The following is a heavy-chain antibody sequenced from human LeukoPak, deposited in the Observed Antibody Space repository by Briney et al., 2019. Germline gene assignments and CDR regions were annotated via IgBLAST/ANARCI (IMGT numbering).Heavy chain of an antibody. J-gene: IGHJ4*02. D-gene: IGHD5-18*01. Sequence: GRSLRLSCAASGFTFSSSWMNWVRQAPGKGLEWVANIKQDGSEKYFADSVKGRFTISRDNARNSLYLQLNSLRAEDTAVYYCARGGLDGWIHLWPSSHFDYWGQGTLVTVSS. CDR3: ARGGLDGWIHLWPSSHFDY. CDR1: GFTFSSSW. V-gene: IGHV3-7*01. CDR2: IKQDGSEK.